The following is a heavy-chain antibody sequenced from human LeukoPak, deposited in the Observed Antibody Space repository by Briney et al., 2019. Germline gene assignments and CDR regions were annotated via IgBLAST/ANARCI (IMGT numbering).Heavy chain of an antibody. CDR3: ARDLGLVRSPFDY. D-gene: IGHD3-10*01. Sequence: PGRSLRPSCAASGFTFSSYGMHWVRQAPGKGLEWVAVIWYDGSNKYYADSVKGRFTISRDNSKNTLYLQMNSLRAEDTAVYYCARDLGLVRSPFDYWGQGTLVTVSS. CDR2: IWYDGSNK. J-gene: IGHJ4*02. V-gene: IGHV3-33*01. CDR1: GFTFSSYG.